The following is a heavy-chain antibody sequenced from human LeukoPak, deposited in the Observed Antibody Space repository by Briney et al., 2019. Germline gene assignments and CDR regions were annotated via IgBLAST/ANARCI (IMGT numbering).Heavy chain of an antibody. CDR3: ARADYSSTWSHDYYYMDV. J-gene: IGHJ6*03. CDR1: GGSVSSSSYY. Sequence: PSETLSLTRTVSGGSVSSSSYYWGWIRQPPGKGLEWIGSIYYSGSTYYNPSLKSRVTISVDTSKNQFSLKLSSVTAADTAVYYCARADYSSTWSHDYYYMDVWGKGTTVTVSS. CDR2: IYYSGST. V-gene: IGHV4-39*07. D-gene: IGHD6-13*01.